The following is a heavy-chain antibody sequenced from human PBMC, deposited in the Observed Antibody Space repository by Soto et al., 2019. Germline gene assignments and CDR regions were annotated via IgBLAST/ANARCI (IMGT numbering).Heavy chain of an antibody. J-gene: IGHJ6*02. Sequence: GASVKVSCKASGGTFSSYAISWVRQAPGQGLGWMGGIIPIFGTANYAQKFQGRVTITADKSTSTAYMELSSLRSEDTAVYYCASSLYSSGWKRSAAQYYYGMDVWGQGTTVTVSS. D-gene: IGHD6-19*01. V-gene: IGHV1-69*06. CDR2: IIPIFGTA. CDR1: GGTFSSYA. CDR3: ASSLYSSGWKRSAAQYYYGMDV.